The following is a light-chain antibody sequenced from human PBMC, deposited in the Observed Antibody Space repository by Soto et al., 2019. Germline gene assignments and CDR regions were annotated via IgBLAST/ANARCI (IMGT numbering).Light chain of an antibody. CDR2: GAS. V-gene: IGKV1-33*01. CDR1: QDISNY. CDR3: QQYDNRPLT. J-gene: IGKJ4*02. Sequence: DLQMTQSPSSLSASVGDRVTITCQASQDISNYLNWYQQIPGKAPKLLIHGASKLETGVPSRFSGSGSGKYFTFTISSLQPEDIATYYCQQYDNRPLTFGGGTKVEIK.